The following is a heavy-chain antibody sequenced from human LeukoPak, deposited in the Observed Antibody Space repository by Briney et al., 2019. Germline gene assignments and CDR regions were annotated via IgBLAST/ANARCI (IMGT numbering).Heavy chain of an antibody. J-gene: IGHJ4*02. CDR2: ISHDGSNK. D-gene: IGHD5-12*01. CDR3: AKDSRYSGYDFGY. V-gene: IGHV3-30*18. CDR1: GFTFSSYG. Sequence: GGSLRLSCAASGFTFSSYGMHWVRQAPGKGLEWVAVISHDGSNKYYADSVKGRFTISRDNSKNTLYLQMNSLRAEDTAVYYCAKDSRYSGYDFGYWGQGTLVTVSS.